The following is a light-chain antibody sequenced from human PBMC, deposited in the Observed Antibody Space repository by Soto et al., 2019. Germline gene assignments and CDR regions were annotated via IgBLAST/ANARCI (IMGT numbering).Light chain of an antibody. CDR3: HKYNIVAFT. Sequence: DIQMTQSPPSLSASVGDRITFTCRASQGVSNYLAWYQQKPGRRPKLLIYAAYTFQSGVPSRFSGGGSGREFTIPISGLQAEAVAPYYCHKYNIVAFTFGHGTTVQSK. CDR1: QGVSNY. V-gene: IGKV1-27*01. CDR2: AAY. J-gene: IGKJ3*01.